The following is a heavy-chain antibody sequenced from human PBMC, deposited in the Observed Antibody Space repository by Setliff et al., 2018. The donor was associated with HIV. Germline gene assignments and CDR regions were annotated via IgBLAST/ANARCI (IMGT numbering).Heavy chain of an antibody. V-gene: IGHV1-46*01. Sequence: ASVKVSCKASGYTFTNYFIHWVRQAPGQGLEWMGIIIPSGGGTSYAQKFQGRVTMTRDTSINTAYMELSGLRSDDTAVYYCARQLSNSLESWGQGTPVTVSS. CDR2: IIPSGGGT. J-gene: IGHJ4*02. CDR1: GYTFTNYF. D-gene: IGHD1-1*01. CDR3: ARQLSNSLES.